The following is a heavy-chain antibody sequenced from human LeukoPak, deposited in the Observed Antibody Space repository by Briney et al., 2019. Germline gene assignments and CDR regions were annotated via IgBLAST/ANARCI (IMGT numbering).Heavy chain of an antibody. Sequence: GGSLRLSCAASGFTFSSYAMSWVRQAPGKGLEWVSAISGSGGSTYYADSVKGRFTISRDNSKNTPYLQMNSLRAEDTAVYYCAKGRGDGYKYPLLFDHWGQGTLVTVSS. D-gene: IGHD5-24*01. CDR1: GFTFSSYA. CDR2: ISGSGGST. J-gene: IGHJ4*02. V-gene: IGHV3-23*01. CDR3: AKGRGDGYKYPLLFDH.